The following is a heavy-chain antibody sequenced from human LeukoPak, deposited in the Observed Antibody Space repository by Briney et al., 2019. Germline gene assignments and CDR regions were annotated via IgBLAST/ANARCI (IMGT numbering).Heavy chain of an antibody. J-gene: IGHJ5*02. CDR3: ARAYYYDSGAYYPNWFDP. Sequence: SETLSLTCTVSGGSISSYYWSWIRQPAGKGLEWIGRIYTSGSTNYNPSLKSRVTMSVDTSKNQFSLKLSSVTAADTAVYYCARAYYYDSGAYYPNWFDPWGQGTLVTVSS. V-gene: IGHV4-4*07. D-gene: IGHD3-22*01. CDR1: GGSISSYY. CDR2: IYTSGST.